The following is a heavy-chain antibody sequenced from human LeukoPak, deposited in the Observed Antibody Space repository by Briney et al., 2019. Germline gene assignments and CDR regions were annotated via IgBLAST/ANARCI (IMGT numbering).Heavy chain of an antibody. CDR2: IYYSGST. Sequence: SETLSLTCTVSGGSISSSSYYWGWIRQPPGKGLEWIGSIYYSGSTYYNPSLKSRVTISVDTSKNQFSLKLSSVTAADTAVYYCARGGPYCSSTSCYWKGFDYWGQGTLVTVSS. V-gene: IGHV4-39*07. D-gene: IGHD2-2*01. J-gene: IGHJ4*02. CDR3: ARGGPYCSSTSCYWKGFDY. CDR1: GGSISSSSYY.